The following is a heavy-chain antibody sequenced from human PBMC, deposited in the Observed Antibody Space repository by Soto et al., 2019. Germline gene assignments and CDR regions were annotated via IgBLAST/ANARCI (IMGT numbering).Heavy chain of an antibody. CDR2: MNPNSGNT. V-gene: IGHV1-8*01. D-gene: IGHD3-10*01. CDR3: ASSMVRGVIADV. CDR1: GYTFTSYD. Sequence: ASVKVSCKASGYTFTSYDINWVRQATGQGLEWMGWMNPNSGNTGYAQKFQGRVTMTSNTSISTAYMELSSLRSEDTAVYYCASSMVRGVIADVWGKGTTVTVSS. J-gene: IGHJ6*04.